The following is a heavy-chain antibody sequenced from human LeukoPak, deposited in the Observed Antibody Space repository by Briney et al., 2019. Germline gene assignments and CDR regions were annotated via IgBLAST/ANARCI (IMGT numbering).Heavy chain of an antibody. V-gene: IGHV3-23*01. J-gene: IGHJ4*01. CDR3: AKDLSWWVTADY. CDR1: GFTFSGNA. D-gene: IGHD2-21*02. CDR2: VGGDEKK. Sequence: GGSLRLSCVASGFTFSGNAMSWVRQAPGRGLEWVSGVGGDEKKNYAAYVRGRFTISRDNSKNTVFLQMNSLTVEDTAVYYCAKDLSWWVTADYWGQGALVTVSS.